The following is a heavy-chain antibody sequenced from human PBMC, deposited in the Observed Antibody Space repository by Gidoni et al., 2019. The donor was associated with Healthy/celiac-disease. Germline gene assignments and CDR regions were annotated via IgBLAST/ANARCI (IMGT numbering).Heavy chain of an antibody. V-gene: IGHV3-48*03. CDR1: GFTFSSYE. Sequence: EVQLVESGGGLVQPGGSLRLSCAASGFTFSSYEMNWVRQAPGKGLEWVSYISSSGSTIYYADSVKGRFTISRDNAKNSLYLQMNSLRAEDTAVYYCARDSLQLWPRALDYWGQGTLVTVSS. D-gene: IGHD5-18*01. J-gene: IGHJ4*02. CDR2: ISSSGSTI. CDR3: ARDSLQLWPRALDY.